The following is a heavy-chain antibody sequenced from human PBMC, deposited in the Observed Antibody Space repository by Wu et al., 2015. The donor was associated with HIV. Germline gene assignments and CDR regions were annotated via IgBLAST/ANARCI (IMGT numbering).Heavy chain of an antibody. Sequence: EVHLVQSGAEVKKPGATVKISCKVSGYTFIDQYMHWVQQAPGKGLEWMGLVDPEDGETIYAEKFQGRVTITADTSIDTAYMELSSLRSDDTAIYYCVGRRSLDYWGQGTLVTVSS. J-gene: IGHJ4*02. CDR3: VGRRSLDY. CDR2: VDPEDGET. D-gene: IGHD3-16*02. CDR1: GYTFIDQY. V-gene: IGHV1-69-2*01.